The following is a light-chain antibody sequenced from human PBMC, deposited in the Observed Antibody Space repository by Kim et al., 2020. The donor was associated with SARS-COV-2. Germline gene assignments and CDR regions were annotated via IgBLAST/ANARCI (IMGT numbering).Light chain of an antibody. Sequence: SVGDRVTITCRASQSISIYLNWYQQKPGKAPKLLIYAASSLQSGVPSRFSGSGSGTDFTLTISSLQPEDFATYYCQQSYSTHSWTFGQGTKVDIK. CDR2: AAS. J-gene: IGKJ1*01. CDR3: QQSYSTHSWT. V-gene: IGKV1-39*01. CDR1: QSISIY.